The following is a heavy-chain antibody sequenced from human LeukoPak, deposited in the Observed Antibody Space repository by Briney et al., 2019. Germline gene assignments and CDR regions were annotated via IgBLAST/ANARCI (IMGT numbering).Heavy chain of an antibody. CDR3: ARDLGRIQLWPVGY. V-gene: IGHV3-7*01. CDR1: GFTFSSYW. D-gene: IGHD5-18*01. Sequence: GGSLRLSCAASGFTFSSYWMSWVRQAPGKGLEWVANKKQDGSEKYYVDSVKGRFTISRDNAKNSLYLQMNSLRAEDTAVYYCARDLGRIQLWPVGYWGQGTLVTVSS. J-gene: IGHJ4*02. CDR2: KKQDGSEK.